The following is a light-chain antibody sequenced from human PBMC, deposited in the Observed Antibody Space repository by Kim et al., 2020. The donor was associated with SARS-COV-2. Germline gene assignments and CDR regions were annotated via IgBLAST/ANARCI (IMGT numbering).Light chain of an antibody. CDR1: QSISSY. Sequence: SASVEDRVTITCRASQSISSYLKWYQQKPGKAPKVLIYAASSLQSGVPSRFSGSGSGTDFTLTISSLQPEDFATYYCQQSYNTPYTFGQGTKLEIK. CDR2: AAS. CDR3: QQSYNTPYT. J-gene: IGKJ2*01. V-gene: IGKV1-39*01.